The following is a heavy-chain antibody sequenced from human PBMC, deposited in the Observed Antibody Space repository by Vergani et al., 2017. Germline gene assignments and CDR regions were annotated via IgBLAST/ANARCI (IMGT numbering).Heavy chain of an antibody. CDR2: IIPIFGTA. V-gene: IGHV1-69*01. J-gene: IGHJ4*02. CDR3: ARSGPLYDYVWGSYRWDWDY. Sequence: QVQLVQSGAEVKKPGSSVKVSCKASGGTFSSYAISWVRQAPGQGLEWMGGIIPIFGTANYAQKFQGRVTITADESTSTAYMELSSLRSEDTAVYYCARSGPLYDYVWGSYRWDWDYWGQGTLVTVSS. CDR1: GGTFSSYA. D-gene: IGHD3-16*02.